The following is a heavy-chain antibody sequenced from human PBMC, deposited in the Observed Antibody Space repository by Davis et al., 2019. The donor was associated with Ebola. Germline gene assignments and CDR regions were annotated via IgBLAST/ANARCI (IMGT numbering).Heavy chain of an antibody. V-gene: IGHV3-21*01. CDR1: GFTFSSHS. Sequence: PGGSLRLSCEASGFTFSSHSINWVRQAPGKGLEWVSSISSSSSYIYYADSVKGRFTISRDNAKNSLYLQMNSLRAEDTAVYYCARVVTMIVVTWGQGTLVTVSS. D-gene: IGHD3-22*01. CDR3: ARVVTMIVVT. CDR2: ISSSSSYI. J-gene: IGHJ4*02.